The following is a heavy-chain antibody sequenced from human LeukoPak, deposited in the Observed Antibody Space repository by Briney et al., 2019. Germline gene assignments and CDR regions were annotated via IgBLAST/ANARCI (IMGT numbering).Heavy chain of an antibody. CDR1: GFTFSSYW. CDR2: INTDGSST. V-gene: IGHV3-74*01. CDR3: ARGGIAARPADYFDY. Sequence: GGSLRLSCAASGFTFSSYWMHWVRQAPGKGLVWVSRINTDGSSTSYADSVKGRFTISRDNAKNTLYLQMNSLRAEDTAVYYCARGGIAARPADYFDYWGQGTLVTVSS. D-gene: IGHD6-6*01. J-gene: IGHJ4*02.